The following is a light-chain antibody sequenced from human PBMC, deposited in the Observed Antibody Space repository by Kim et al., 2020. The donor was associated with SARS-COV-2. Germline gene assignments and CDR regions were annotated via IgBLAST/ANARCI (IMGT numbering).Light chain of an antibody. CDR3: NQYQLYAQT. V-gene: IGKV1-5*01. CDR1: QSISGW. Sequence: DIQMTQSPSTLSASVGDRVTITCRASQSISGWLAWYQQKPGKAPKLLIYDASTLESGVPSRFSGSGFGTEFTLTISSLQPDDFATYYCNQYQLYAQTFGQGTKVEV. J-gene: IGKJ1*01. CDR2: DAS.